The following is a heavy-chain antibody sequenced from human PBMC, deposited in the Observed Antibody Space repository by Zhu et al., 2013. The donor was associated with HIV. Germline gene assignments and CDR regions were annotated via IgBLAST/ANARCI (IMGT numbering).Heavy chain of an antibody. CDR3: ARGGFHGPADCSGGSCYLPNAFDI. Sequence: QVQLQQWGAGLLKPSETLSLTCAVYGGSFSGYYWSWIRQPPGKGLEWIGEINHSGSTNYNPSLKSRVTISVDTSKNQFSLKLSSVTAADTAVYYCARGGFHGPADCSGGSCYLPNAFDIWGQGTMVTVSS. D-gene: IGHD2-15*01. CDR1: GGSFSGYY. J-gene: IGHJ3*02. V-gene: IGHV4-34*01. CDR2: INHSGST.